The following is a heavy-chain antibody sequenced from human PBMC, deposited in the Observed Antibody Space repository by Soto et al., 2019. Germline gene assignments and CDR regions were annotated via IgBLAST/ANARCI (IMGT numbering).Heavy chain of an antibody. Sequence: GASVKVSCKASGGTFSSYAISWVRQAPGQGLEWMGGIIPIFGTANYAQKFQGRVTITADESTSTAYMELSSLRSEDTAVYYCARALQLRFSQYCMDVWGQGTTGTLSS. V-gene: IGHV1-69*13. CDR2: IIPIFGTA. CDR3: ARALQLRFSQYCMDV. J-gene: IGHJ6*02. D-gene: IGHD5-18*01. CDR1: GGTFSSYA.